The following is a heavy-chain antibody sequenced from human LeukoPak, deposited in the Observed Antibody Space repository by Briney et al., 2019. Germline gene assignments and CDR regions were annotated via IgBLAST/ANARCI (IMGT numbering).Heavy chain of an antibody. CDR1: GFTFSSYW. CDR2: IKPDGSEK. CDR3: AKDSPVATR. J-gene: IGHJ4*02. V-gene: IGHV3-7*03. D-gene: IGHD1-26*01. Sequence: GGSLRLSCAASGFTFSSYWMTWVRQAPGKGLEWVANIKPDGSEKYYVDSVKGRFTISRDNAKNSLYLQMNSLRAEDTAVYYCAKDSPVATRWGQGTLVTVSS.